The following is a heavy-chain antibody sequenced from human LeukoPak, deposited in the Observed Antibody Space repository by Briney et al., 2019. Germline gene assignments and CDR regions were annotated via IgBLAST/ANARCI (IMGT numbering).Heavy chain of an antibody. CDR3: ARDRGQWLVQGIDY. Sequence: GRSLRLSCAASGFTFSSYAMHWVRQAPGKGLEWVAVISYDGSNKYYADSVKGRFTIPRDNSKNTLYLQMNSLRAEDTAVYYCARDRGQWLVQGIDYWGQGTLVTVSS. CDR2: ISYDGSNK. CDR1: GFTFSSYA. D-gene: IGHD6-19*01. V-gene: IGHV3-30*04. J-gene: IGHJ4*02.